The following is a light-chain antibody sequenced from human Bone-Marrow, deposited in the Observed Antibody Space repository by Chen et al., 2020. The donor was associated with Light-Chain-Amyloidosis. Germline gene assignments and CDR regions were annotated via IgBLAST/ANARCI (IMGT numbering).Light chain of an antibody. J-gene: IGKJ2*04. V-gene: IGKV4-1*01. CDR2: WAS. CDR3: QQYNNWPSGS. CDR1: QSVLYSSNNKNY. Sequence: DIVMTQSPDSLAVSLGERATINCKSSQSVLYSSNNKNYLACYQQKSGQPPKLLIYWASARESGVPDRFSGSGSGTDFTLTISSLQSEDFAVYYCQQYNNWPSGSFGQGTKLEIK.